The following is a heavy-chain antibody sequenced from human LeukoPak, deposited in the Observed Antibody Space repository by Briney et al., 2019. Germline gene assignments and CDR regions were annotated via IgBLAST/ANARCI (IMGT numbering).Heavy chain of an antibody. CDR2: IYYSGST. V-gene: IGHV4-39*07. CDR3: ARNLGKWDRFDP. J-gene: IGHJ5*02. D-gene: IGHD1-26*01. CDR1: GGSISSSSYY. Sequence: SETLSLTCTVSGGSISSSSYYWGWIRQPPGKGLEWIGSIYYSGSTNSNPSLRSRVTISIDTSRNQFSLKLTSVTAADTAVYFCARNLGKWDRFDPWGQGALVTVSS.